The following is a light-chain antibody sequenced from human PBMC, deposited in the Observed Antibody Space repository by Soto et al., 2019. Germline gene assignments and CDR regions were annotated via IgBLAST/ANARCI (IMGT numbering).Light chain of an antibody. CDR2: AAS. V-gene: IGKV1-39*01. CDR3: QQSYNSPQT. J-gene: IGKJ1*01. CDR1: QTIMTY. Sequence: GDEVTITCRASQTIMTYLNWYQLKPGKPPRLLIYAASSLQSGVPSRFSGSGSGTDFTLTISSLQPEDFATYSCQQSYNSPQTFGRGTKVDI.